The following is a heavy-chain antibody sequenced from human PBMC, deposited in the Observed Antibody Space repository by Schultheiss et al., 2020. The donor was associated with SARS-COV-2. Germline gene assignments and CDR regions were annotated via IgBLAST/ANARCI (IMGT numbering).Heavy chain of an antibody. J-gene: IGHJ5*02. CDR2: ISGSGGST. V-gene: IGHV3-21*01. CDR1: GFTFSSYW. CDR3: ARESSNWFDP. Sequence: GGSLRLSCAASGFTFSSYWMHWVRQAPGKGLVWVSAISGSGGSTYYADSVKGRFTISRDNAKNSLYLQMNSLRAEDTAVYYCARESSNWFDPWGQGTLVTVSS.